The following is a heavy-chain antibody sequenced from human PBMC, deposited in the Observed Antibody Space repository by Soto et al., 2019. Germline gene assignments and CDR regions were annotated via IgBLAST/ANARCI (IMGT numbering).Heavy chain of an antibody. V-gene: IGHV3-23*01. CDR3: AKGRASDCPGCTQDY. Sequence: GGPLRLSCAASAFTFSSYAMSWVRQAPGKGLEWVSAVSGSGDSTYYADSVKGRFTISRDNSKNTLYLQMNSLRAEDTAVYYCAKGRASDCPGCTQDYWGQGTLVTVSS. D-gene: IGHD2-21*02. CDR1: AFTFSSYA. CDR2: VSGSGDST. J-gene: IGHJ4*02.